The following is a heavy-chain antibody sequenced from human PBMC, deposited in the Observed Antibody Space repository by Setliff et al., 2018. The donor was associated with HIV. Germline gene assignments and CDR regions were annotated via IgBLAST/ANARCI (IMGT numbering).Heavy chain of an antibody. CDR3: VRADNNGRFHHYMDV. J-gene: IGHJ6*03. V-gene: IGHV4-59*01. CDR2: AYYDGST. CDR1: GGFLNGYF. D-gene: IGHD1-1*01. Sequence: SETLSLTCTVAGGFLNGYFWTWIRQPPGKKLEWIGRAYYDGSTNYNPSLNSRAIISVDTSKNKGYLKVNSGTPADTAVYFCVRADNNGRFHHYMDVWGKGTTVTVSS.